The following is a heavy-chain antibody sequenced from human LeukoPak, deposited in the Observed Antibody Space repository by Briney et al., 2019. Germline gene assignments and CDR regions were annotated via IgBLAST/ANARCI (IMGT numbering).Heavy chain of an antibody. CDR2: ISGSGGST. V-gene: IGHV3-23*01. D-gene: IGHD3-9*01. CDR1: GFTFSNNY. Sequence: PGGSLRLSCAASGFTFSNNYMHWVRQAPGKGLEWVSAISGSGGSTYYADSVKGRFTISRDNSKNTLYLQMNSLRAEDTAVYYCAKSYDILTGYYGMDVWGQGTTVTVSS. J-gene: IGHJ6*02. CDR3: AKSYDILTGYYGMDV.